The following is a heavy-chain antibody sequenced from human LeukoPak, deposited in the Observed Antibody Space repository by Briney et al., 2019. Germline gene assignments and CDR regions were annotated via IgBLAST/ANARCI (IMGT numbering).Heavy chain of an antibody. Sequence: PGGSLRLSCEVSGFPFTLYNMNWVRQAPGKGLEWLSYISSSTNTIYYADSVKGRFTISRDNAKNSLCLQMNGLGAEDTAVYYCARELNGYGYYFFDYWGPGTLVTVSS. D-gene: IGHD3-16*01. J-gene: IGHJ4*02. V-gene: IGHV3-48*04. CDR1: GFPFTLYN. CDR2: ISSSTNTI. CDR3: ARELNGYGYYFFDY.